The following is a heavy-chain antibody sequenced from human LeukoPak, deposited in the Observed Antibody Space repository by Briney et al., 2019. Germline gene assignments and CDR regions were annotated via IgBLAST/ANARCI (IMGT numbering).Heavy chain of an antibody. CDR1: GYTFTSYY. CDR3: ARGGHVRVYDNSYYGHY. CDR2: INPSGGRT. V-gene: IGHV1-46*01. D-gene: IGHD3-22*01. J-gene: IGHJ4*02. Sequence: ASVKVSCKASGYTFTSYYMYWVRQAPGQGLEGMGIINPSGGRTSYAQKFQGRVTMTRDMSTSTVYMELSSLRSEDTAVYYCARGGHVRVYDNSYYGHYWGQGTLVTVSS.